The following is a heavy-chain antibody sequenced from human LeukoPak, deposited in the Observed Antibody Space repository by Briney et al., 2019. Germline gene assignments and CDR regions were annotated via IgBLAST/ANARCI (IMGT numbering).Heavy chain of an antibody. CDR1: GYSISSGYY. D-gene: IGHD3-3*01. Sequence: SETLSLTCTVSGYSISSGYYWGWIRPPPGKGLEWIGRIYTSGSTNYNPSLKSRVTMSVDTSKNQFSLKLSSVTAADTAVYYCARVANYDFWSGYYFDYWGQGTLVTVSS. CDR2: IYTSGST. V-gene: IGHV4-38-2*02. J-gene: IGHJ4*02. CDR3: ARVANYDFWSGYYFDY.